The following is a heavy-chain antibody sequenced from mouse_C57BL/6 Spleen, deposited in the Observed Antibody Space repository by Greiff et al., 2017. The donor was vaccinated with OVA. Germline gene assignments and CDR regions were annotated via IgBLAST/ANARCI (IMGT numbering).Heavy chain of an antibody. D-gene: IGHD1-1*01. CDR3: TRASSTTVVEGLAY. CDR1: GFTFSSYA. CDR2: ISSGGDYI. J-gene: IGHJ3*01. Sequence: EVMFVESGEGLVKPGGSLKLSCAASGFTFSSYAMSWVRQTPEQRLEWVAYISSGGDYIYYADTVKGRFTISRDNARNTLYLQMSSLKSEDTAMYYCTRASSTTVVEGLAYWGQGTLVTVSA. V-gene: IGHV5-9-1*02.